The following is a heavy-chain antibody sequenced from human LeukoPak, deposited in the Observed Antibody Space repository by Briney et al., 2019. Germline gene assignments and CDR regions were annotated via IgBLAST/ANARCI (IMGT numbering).Heavy chain of an antibody. Sequence: GGSLRLSCAASGFTFSSYWMSWVRQAPGEGLEWVANIKQDGSEKYYVDSVKGRFTISRDNAKNSLYLQMNSLRAEDTAVYYCAREGITIFGVVPPDAFDIWGQGTMVTVSS. CDR2: IKQDGSEK. D-gene: IGHD3-3*01. J-gene: IGHJ3*02. CDR1: GFTFSSYW. CDR3: AREGITIFGVVPPDAFDI. V-gene: IGHV3-7*01.